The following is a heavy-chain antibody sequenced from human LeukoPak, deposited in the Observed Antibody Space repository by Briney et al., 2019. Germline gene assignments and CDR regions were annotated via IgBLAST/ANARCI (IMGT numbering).Heavy chain of an antibody. D-gene: IGHD3-22*01. Sequence: SVKVSCKASGFTFTSSAVQWVRQARGQRLEWIGWIVVGSGNTNYAQKFQERVTITRDMSTSTAYMELSSLRSEGTAVYYCAAEDYYDSSRTFDYWGQGTLVTVSS. CDR1: GFTFTSSA. V-gene: IGHV1-58*01. J-gene: IGHJ4*02. CDR3: AAEDYYDSSRTFDY. CDR2: IVVGSGNT.